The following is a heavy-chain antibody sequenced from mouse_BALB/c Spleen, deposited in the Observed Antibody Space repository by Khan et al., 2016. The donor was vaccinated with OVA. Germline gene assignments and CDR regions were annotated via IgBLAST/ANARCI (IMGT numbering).Heavy chain of an antibody. CDR2: ISYSGST. Sequence: EVQLQESGPGLVKPSQSLSLTCTVNGYSITSNYAWNWIRQFPGNKLEWMGYISYSGSTNYNPSLKSRLSITRDTSTNQFFLLLHSVTNEDAATYYCARGKYYGYALDYWGQGTSVTVSS. CDR1: GYSITSNYA. J-gene: IGHJ4*01. V-gene: IGHV3-2*02. CDR3: ARGKYYGYALDY. D-gene: IGHD1-1*01.